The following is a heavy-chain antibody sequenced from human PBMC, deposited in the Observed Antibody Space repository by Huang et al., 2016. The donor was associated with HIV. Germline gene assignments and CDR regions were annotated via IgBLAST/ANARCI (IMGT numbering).Heavy chain of an antibody. V-gene: IGHV4-34*02. D-gene: IGHD3-16*01. J-gene: IGHJ5*01. CDR1: GGSFSGYF. Sequence: QVQLEQWGAGLLKPSETLSLTCAVYGGSFSGYFWNWIRQSTGKGLEWIGQINHAGVTDYNPSLKSRATISVDTSKNQCSLKLTSVTAADTAIYYCAREIMISFGGPFDSWGHGNLVTVSS. CDR2: INHAGVT. CDR3: AREIMISFGGPFDS.